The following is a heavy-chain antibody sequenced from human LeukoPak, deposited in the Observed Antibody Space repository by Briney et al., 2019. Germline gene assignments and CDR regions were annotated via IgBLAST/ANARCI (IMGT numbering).Heavy chain of an antibody. V-gene: IGHV4-39*01. CDR2: IYYSGST. CDR3: ARHGGLKYGGYEKRFDY. Sequence: PSETLSLTCTVSGGSISSSRYFWGWIRQPPGKGLEWIGSIYYSGSTYYNPSLESRVTISVDTSKNQFSLKLNSVTAADTALYYCARHGGLKYGGYEKRFDYWGQGTLVTGSS. J-gene: IGHJ4*02. D-gene: IGHD5-12*01. CDR1: GGSISSSRYF.